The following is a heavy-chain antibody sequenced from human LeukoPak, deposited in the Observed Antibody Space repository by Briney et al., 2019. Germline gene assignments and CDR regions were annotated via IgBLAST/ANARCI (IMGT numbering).Heavy chain of an antibody. J-gene: IGHJ4*02. Sequence: ASVKVSCKASGYTFTSYAMHWVRQATGQRLEWMGWINAGNGNTKYSQKFQGRVTITRDTSASTAYMELSSLRSEDTAVYYCARDRSGYGGYRFADYWGQGTLVTVSS. CDR2: INAGNGNT. CDR3: ARDRSGYGGYRFADY. D-gene: IGHD4-17*01. CDR1: GYTFTSYA. V-gene: IGHV1-3*01.